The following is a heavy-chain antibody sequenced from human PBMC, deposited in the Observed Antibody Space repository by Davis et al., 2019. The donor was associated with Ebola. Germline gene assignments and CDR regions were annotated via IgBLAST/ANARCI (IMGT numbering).Heavy chain of an antibody. D-gene: IGHD6-6*01. J-gene: IGHJ6*04. V-gene: IGHV3-48*02. CDR1: GFTFSSYA. CDR2: ISSSSSTI. Sequence: PGGSLRLSCAASGFTFSSYAMSWVRQAPGKGLEWVSYISSSSSTIYYADSVKGRFTISRDNAKNSLYLQMNSLRDEDTAVYYCASSRIAARLMDVWGKGTTVTVSS. CDR3: ASSRIAARLMDV.